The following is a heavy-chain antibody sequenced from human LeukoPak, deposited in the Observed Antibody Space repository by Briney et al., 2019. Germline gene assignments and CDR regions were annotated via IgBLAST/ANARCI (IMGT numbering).Heavy chain of an antibody. CDR2: IISSSSVI. CDR1: GFTFSSYS. CDR3: ARARPGYDTPPYYFDF. J-gene: IGHJ4*02. D-gene: IGHD3-16*01. V-gene: IGHV3-48*01. Sequence: GGSLRLSCAASGFTFSSYSMDWVRQAPGKGLEWISYIISSSSVIYYADSVKGRFTISRDNAKSSLYLQMNSLRAEDTAVYYCARARPGYDTPPYYFDFWGQGTLVTVSS.